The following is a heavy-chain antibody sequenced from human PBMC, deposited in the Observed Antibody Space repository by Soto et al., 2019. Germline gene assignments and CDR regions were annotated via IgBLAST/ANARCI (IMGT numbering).Heavy chain of an antibody. CDR3: ATDREHGDSQD. D-gene: IGHD4-4*01. Sequence: ASVKVSCKVSGYIVTELSMHWVRQAPGEGLEWMGGFDPEDGKIFYAQKFQGRLTMTEDTSTDTAYMELSSLTSDDTAVYYCATDREHGDSQDWGPGTLVTVSS. CDR2: FDPEDGKI. J-gene: IGHJ4*02. V-gene: IGHV1-24*01. CDR1: GYIVTELS.